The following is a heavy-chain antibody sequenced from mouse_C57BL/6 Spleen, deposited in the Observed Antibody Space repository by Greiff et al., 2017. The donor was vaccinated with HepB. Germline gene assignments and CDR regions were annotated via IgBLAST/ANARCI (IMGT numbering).Heavy chain of an antibody. J-gene: IGHJ2*01. CDR3: AREGY. V-gene: IGHV3-6*01. Sequence: EVQLQQSGPGLVKPSQSLSLTCSVTGYSITSGYYWNWIRQFPGNKLEWMGYISYDGSNNYNPSLKNRISITRDTSKNQFFLKLKSVTTEDTATYYGAREGYWGQGTTLTVSS. CDR1: GYSITSGYY. CDR2: ISYDGSN.